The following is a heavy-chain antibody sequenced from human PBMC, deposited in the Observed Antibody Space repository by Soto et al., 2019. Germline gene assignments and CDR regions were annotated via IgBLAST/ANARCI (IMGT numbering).Heavy chain of an antibody. Sequence: GGSLRLSCAASGFTFSSYGMHWVRHAPGKGLEWVAVISYDGSNKYYADSVKGRFTISRDNSKNTLYLQMNSLRAEDTAVYYCAKEVGYSSGWPHFDYWGQGTLVTVSS. CDR1: GFTFSSYG. V-gene: IGHV3-30*18. CDR3: AKEVGYSSGWPHFDY. D-gene: IGHD6-19*01. J-gene: IGHJ4*02. CDR2: ISYDGSNK.